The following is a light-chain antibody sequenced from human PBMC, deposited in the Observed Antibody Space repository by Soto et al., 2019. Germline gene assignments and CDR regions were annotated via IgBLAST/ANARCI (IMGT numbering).Light chain of an antibody. CDR1: QGISSA. CDR3: QQFNSYPLT. V-gene: IGKV1-13*02. CDR2: DAS. Sequence: AIQLTQSPSSLSASVGDRVTITCRASQGISSALAWYQQKPGKAPKLLIYDASSLESGVPSRFSGSGSGTDFTLTSSSLQPEEFATYYCQQFNSYPLTFGGGTKVEI. J-gene: IGKJ4*02.